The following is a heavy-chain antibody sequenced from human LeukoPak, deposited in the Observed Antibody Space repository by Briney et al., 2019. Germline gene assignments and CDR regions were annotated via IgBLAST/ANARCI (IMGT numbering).Heavy chain of an antibody. D-gene: IGHD1/OR15-1a*01. V-gene: IGHV4-4*07. CDR2: IYTSGST. J-gene: IGHJ6*03. Sequence: SQTLSLTCTVSGGSISSYYWSWIRQPAGKGLEWIGRIYTSGSTGSNPSLKSRVTMSVDTSKNQFSLKLTSVTVADTAVYYCARAYKWNNSYYYYVDVWGKGTTVTVSS. CDR3: ARAYKWNNSYYYYVDV. CDR1: GGSISSYY.